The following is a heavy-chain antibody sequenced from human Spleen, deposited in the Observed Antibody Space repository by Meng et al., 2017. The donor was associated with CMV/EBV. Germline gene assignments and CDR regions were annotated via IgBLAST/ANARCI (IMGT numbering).Heavy chain of an antibody. CDR3: ARDMIVSGAFDY. V-gene: IGHV4-38-2*02. CDR1: GYSISSGYY. D-gene: IGHD3-22*01. CDR2: IYHSGST. J-gene: IGHJ4*02. Sequence: QGQLQESGPGLVKPSATRSLPCAVSGYSISSGYYWGWIRQPPGKGLEWIGSIYHSGSTYYNPSLKSRVTISVDTSKNQFSLKLSSVTAADTAVYYCARDMIVSGAFDYWGQGTLVTVSS.